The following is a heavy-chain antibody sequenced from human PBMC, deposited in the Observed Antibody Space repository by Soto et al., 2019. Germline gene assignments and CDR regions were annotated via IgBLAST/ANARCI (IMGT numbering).Heavy chain of an antibody. CDR2: INPSGGST. CDR3: ARGGYSYGYKGYYYYMDV. D-gene: IGHD5-18*01. J-gene: IGHJ6*03. CDR1: GYTFTSYY. Sequence: ALVKVSCKASGYTFTSYYMHWVRQAPGQGLEWMGIINPSGGSTSYAQKFQGRVTMTRDTPTSTVYMELSSLRSEDTAVYYCARGGYSYGYKGYYYYMDVWGKGTTVTVSS. V-gene: IGHV1-46*03.